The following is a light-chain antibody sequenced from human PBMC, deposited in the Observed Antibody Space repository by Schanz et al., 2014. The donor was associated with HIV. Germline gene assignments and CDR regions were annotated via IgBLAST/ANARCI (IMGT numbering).Light chain of an antibody. CDR2: EVS. V-gene: IGLV2-14*01. CDR1: TSDIGGYNY. Sequence: QSALTQPASVSGSPGQSITISCTGTTSDIGGYNYVSWYQQHPGKAPKLMIYEVSKRPSGVSNRFSGSKSGNTASLTIYGLQAEDEAEYFCSSYTTSNTHVFGSGTKLTVL. CDR3: SSYTTSNTHV. J-gene: IGLJ1*01.